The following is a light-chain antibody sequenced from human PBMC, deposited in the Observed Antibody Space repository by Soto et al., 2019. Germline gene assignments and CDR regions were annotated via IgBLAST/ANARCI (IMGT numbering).Light chain of an antibody. CDR3: AAWDDTLNALL. CDR2: VDI. V-gene: IGLV1-44*01. Sequence: QAVVTQPPSASGTPGQRVTISCSGSSSNIEKNAVSWYQQLPGAAPKLLISVDIQRPSGVPDRISGSKSDTSASLAISGLQSEDEADYYCAAWDDTLNALLFGGGTKLTVL. CDR1: SSNIEKNA. J-gene: IGLJ2*01.